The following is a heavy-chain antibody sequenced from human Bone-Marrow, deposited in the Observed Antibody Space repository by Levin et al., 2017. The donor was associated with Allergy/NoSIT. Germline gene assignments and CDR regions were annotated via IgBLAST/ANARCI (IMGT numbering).Heavy chain of an antibody. CDR2: IYYSGST. CDR3: ARGKVGGSGYDSRFTFDY. D-gene: IGHD5-12*01. V-gene: IGHV4-59*01. Sequence: SETLSLTCTVSGGSISSYYWSWIRQPPGKGLEWIGYIYYSGSTNYNPSLKSRVTISVDTSKNQFSLKLSSVTAADTAVYYCARGKVGGSGYDSRFTFDYWGQGTLVTVSS. J-gene: IGHJ4*02. CDR1: GGSISSYY.